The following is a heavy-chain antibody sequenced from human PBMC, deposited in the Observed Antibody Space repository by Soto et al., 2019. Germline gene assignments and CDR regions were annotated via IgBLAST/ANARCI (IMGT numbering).Heavy chain of an antibody. Sequence: QVQLVQSGAEVKKPGSSVKVSCKASGGTFSSYAISWVRQAPGQGLEWMGGIIPIFGPANYAQKFQGRVTFTAEKSTGTPYMGLRTLSPGNRPVFYFASQPSRPGAFVTGAKGPMVTVP. V-gene: IGHV1-69*06. CDR3: ASQPSRPGAFVT. CDR2: IIPIFGPA. J-gene: IGHJ3*02. D-gene: IGHD2-2*01. CDR1: GGTFSSYA.